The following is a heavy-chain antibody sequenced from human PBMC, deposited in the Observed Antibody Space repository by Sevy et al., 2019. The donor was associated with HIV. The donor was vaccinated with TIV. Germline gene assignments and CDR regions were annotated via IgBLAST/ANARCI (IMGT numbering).Heavy chain of an antibody. CDR1: GGSVTRLY. D-gene: IGHD1-26*01. CDR2: IYYNGHI. V-gene: IGHV4-59*08. J-gene: IGHJ4*02. CDR3: AGENAWGRGYS. Sequence: SETLSLTCTVSGGSVTRLYWNWIRQPPGKGLEWIANIYYNGHIDYNPSLKSRVTLSLDTSKNQFSPRLSSVTAADTAMYYCAGENAWGRGYSWVQGTLVTVSS.